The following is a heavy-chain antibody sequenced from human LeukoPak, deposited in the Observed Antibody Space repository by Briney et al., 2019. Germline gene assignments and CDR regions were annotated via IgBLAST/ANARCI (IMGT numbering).Heavy chain of an antibody. Sequence: PGGSLRLSCAASGFTFSSYAMHWVRQAPGKGLEWVAVISYDGSNKYYADSVKGRFTISRDNSKNTLYLQMNSLRAEDTAVYYCAKDCSLIVATIPGFDYWGQGTLVTVSS. V-gene: IGHV3-30-3*01. J-gene: IGHJ4*02. D-gene: IGHD5-12*01. CDR3: AKDCSLIVATIPGFDY. CDR2: ISYDGSNK. CDR1: GFTFSSYA.